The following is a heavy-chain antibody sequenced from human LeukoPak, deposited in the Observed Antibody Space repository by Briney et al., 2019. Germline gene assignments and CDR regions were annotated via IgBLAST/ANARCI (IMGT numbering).Heavy chain of an antibody. V-gene: IGHV3-64D*09. D-gene: IGHD6-19*01. J-gene: IGHJ4*02. CDR3: AKEEVGAVAGRFDF. CDR2: ISSNGGST. CDR1: GFTFSIYT. Sequence: GGSLRLSCSASGFTFSIYTMHWVRQAPGKGLEYVSAISSNGGSTYYADSVKGRFTISRDNSKNTLYLQVSSLRAEDTAVYYCAKEEVGAVAGRFDFWGQGTLVTVSS.